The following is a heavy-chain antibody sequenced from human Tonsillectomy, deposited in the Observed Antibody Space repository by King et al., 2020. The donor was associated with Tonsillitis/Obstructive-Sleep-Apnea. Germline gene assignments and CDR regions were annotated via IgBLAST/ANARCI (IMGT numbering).Heavy chain of an antibody. CDR2: IICSSSTI. Sequence: VQLVESGGDFVQPGGSLRLSCAASGFTFSSYSMNWVRQAPGKGLEWVSYIICSSSTIYYADSVKGRFTISRDNSKNSLQLQMNSLRDEDTAMYYCARARGYCSSTSCPIGAFDIWGQGTMVTVSS. V-gene: IGHV3-48*02. D-gene: IGHD2-2*01. J-gene: IGHJ3*02. CDR3: ARARGYCSSTSCPIGAFDI. CDR1: GFTFSSYS.